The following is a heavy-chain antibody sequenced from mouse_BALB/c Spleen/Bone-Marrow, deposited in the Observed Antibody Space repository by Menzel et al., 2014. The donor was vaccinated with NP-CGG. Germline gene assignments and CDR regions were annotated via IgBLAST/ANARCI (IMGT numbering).Heavy chain of an antibody. D-gene: IGHD2-1*01. CDR1: GLDFSRYW. CDR3: ARLGNYDWLSY. Sequence: EVQLVESAGGLVQPGGSLKLSCAASGLDFSRYWMSWARQAPGTGLEWIGAINPDSSTINYTPSLKDKFIISRDNAKNTQYLQMSKVTSEYTALYYFARLGNYDWLSYWGQGTLGTVPA. J-gene: IGHJ3*01. CDR2: INPDSSTI. V-gene: IGHV4-1*02.